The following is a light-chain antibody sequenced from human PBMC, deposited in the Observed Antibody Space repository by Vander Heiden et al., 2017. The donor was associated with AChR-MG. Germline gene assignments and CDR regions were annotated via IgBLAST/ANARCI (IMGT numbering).Light chain of an antibody. CDR1: QSVSSY. J-gene: IGKJ4*01. CDR3: QQRSNWPHT. CDR2: DAS. Sequence: DIVLTQSPATLSLSPGQRATLSCRASQSVSSYLAWYQQKPGQAPRLLIYDASNRATGIPARFSGSGSGTDFTLTISSLEPEDFAVYYCQQRSNWPHTFGGGTKVEIK. V-gene: IGKV3-11*01.